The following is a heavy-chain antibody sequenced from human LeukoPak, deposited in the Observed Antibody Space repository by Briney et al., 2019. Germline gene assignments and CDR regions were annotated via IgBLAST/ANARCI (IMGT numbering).Heavy chain of an antibody. V-gene: IGHV1-2*02. CDR2: IDPNGGGT. D-gene: IGHD3-16*02. Sequence: ASVKVSCKASGYTFTAYYMHWVRQPPGQGLEWMGWIDPNGGGTNYAQQFQGRVTMTRDTSISTAYMELSSLTSDDTAVYYCARPLSPYQFYFHTWGQGTLLTVSS. CDR1: GYTFTAYY. J-gene: IGHJ4*02. CDR3: ARPLSPYQFYFHT.